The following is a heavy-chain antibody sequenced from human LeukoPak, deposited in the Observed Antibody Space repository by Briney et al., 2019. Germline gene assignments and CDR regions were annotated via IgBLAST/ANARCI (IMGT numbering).Heavy chain of an antibody. J-gene: IGHJ4*02. CDR2: ISGSGGST. Sequence: PGGSLRLSCAASGFTFSSYGMSWVRQAPGKGLEWVSAISGSGGSTYYADSVKGRFTISRDNSKNTLYLQMNSLRAEDTAVYYCARGGGYSSSKGIDYWGQGTLVTVSS. V-gene: IGHV3-23*01. CDR3: ARGGGYSSSKGIDY. CDR1: GFTFSSYG. D-gene: IGHD6-13*01.